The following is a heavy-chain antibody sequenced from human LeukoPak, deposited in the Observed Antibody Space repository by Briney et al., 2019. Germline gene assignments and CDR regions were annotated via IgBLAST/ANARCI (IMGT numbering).Heavy chain of an antibody. V-gene: IGHV4-59*01. J-gene: IGHJ6*03. D-gene: IGHD6-13*01. CDR1: GGSISSYY. CDR2: IYYSGST. CDR3: AREGIAAAGRYYYMDV. Sequence: PSETLSLTCTVSGGSISSYYWSWIRQPPGKGLEGIGYIYYSGSTNYNPSLKSRVTISVDTSKNRFSLKLSSVTAADTAVYYCAREGIAAAGRYYYMDVWGKGTTVTVSS.